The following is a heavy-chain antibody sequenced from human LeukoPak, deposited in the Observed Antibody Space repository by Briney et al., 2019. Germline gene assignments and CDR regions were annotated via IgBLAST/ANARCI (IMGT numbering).Heavy chain of an antibody. D-gene: IGHD2-15*01. CDR1: GFTFSSYT. Sequence: PGGSLRLSCTASGFTFSSYTMSWVRQAPGKGLKWVSTITTGGPNTYYADSVKGRFTVSRDDSKNTLYLQMNSLRAEDTAVYYCAKGGGYCSGGNCYYYWGQGTLVTVSS. V-gene: IGHV3-23*01. CDR3: AKGGGYCSGGNCYYY. J-gene: IGHJ4*02. CDR2: ITTGGPNT.